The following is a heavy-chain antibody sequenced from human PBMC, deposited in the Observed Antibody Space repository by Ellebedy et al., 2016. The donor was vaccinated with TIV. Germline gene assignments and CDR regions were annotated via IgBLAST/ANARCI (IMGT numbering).Heavy chain of an antibody. CDR1: GFTFSSYT. J-gene: IGHJ4*02. D-gene: IGHD3-16*01. CDR3: VKAWGD. V-gene: IGHV3-30*18. Sequence: GESLKISCAASGFTFSSYTMHWVRQAPGKGLEWVALILYDGSNKYYADSVKGRFTISRDNSKNTLYLQMNSLRAEDTAVYYCVKAWGDWGQGTLVTVSS. CDR2: ILYDGSNK.